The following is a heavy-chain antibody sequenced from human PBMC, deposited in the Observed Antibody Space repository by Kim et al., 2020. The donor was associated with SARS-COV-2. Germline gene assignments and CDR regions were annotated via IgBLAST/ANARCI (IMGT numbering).Heavy chain of an antibody. D-gene: IGHD7-27*01. V-gene: IGHV3-21*01. CDR2: ISSSSSYI. CDR3: ARDLAPNWGSYYYYYGMDV. Sequence: GGSLRLSCAASGFTFSSYSMNWVRQAPGKGLEWVSSISSSSSYIYYADSVKGRFTISRYNAKNSLYLQMNSLRAEDTAVYYCARDLAPNWGSYYYYYGMDVWGQGTTVTVSS. CDR1: GFTFSSYS. J-gene: IGHJ6*02.